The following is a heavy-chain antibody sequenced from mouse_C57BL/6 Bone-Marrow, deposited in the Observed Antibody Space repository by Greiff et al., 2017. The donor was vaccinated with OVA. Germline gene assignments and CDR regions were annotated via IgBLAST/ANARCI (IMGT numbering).Heavy chain of an antibody. V-gene: IGHV1-59*01. Sequence: VKLQQPGAELVKPGASVKLSCKASGYTFTSYWMHWVKQRPGQGLEWIGVIDPSDSYTNYNQKFKGKATLTVDTSSSTAYMQLSSLTSEDSAVYYCARCDGYYWGQGTTLTVSS. D-gene: IGHD2-3*01. CDR2: IDPSDSYT. CDR1: GYTFTSYW. J-gene: IGHJ2*01. CDR3: ARCDGYY.